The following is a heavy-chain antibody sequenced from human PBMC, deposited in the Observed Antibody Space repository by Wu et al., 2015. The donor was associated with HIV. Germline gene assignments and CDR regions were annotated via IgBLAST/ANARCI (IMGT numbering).Heavy chain of an antibody. CDR2: FDPEDGET. D-gene: IGHD3-10*01. J-gene: IGHJ3*02. CDR3: ATGGGLAGRITMPLDAFDI. Sequence: QVQLVQSGAEVKKPGASVKVSCKVSGYTLTELSMHWVRQAPGKGLEWMGGFDPEDGETMYAQKLQGRVTMTEDTSTDTAYMELSSLRSEDTAVYYCATGGGLAGRITMPLDAFDIWGQGTMVTVSS. V-gene: IGHV1-24*01. CDR1: GYTLTELS.